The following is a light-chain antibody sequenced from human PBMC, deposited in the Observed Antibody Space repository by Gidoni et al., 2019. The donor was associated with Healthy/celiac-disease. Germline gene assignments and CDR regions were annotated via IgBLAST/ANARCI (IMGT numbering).Light chain of an antibody. Sequence: EIVMTQSPATLSVSPGERATLSCRASQSVSSNLAWYQQKPGQAPRLLIYGSSTRATGIPARFSGSVSGPEFTLTISSLQSEDFAVYSCQQYNNWPLYTFGQGTKLEIK. CDR2: GSS. CDR3: QQYNNWPLYT. J-gene: IGKJ2*01. CDR1: QSVSSN. V-gene: IGKV3-15*01.